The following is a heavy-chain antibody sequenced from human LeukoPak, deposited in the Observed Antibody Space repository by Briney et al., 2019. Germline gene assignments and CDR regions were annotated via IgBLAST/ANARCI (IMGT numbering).Heavy chain of an antibody. D-gene: IGHD3-22*01. Sequence: SETLSLTCTVSGGSISSSSYYWSWIRQPPGKGLEWIGSIYYSGSTYYNPSLKSRVTISVDTSKNQFSLKLSSVTAADTAVYYCARHSYDSSGYYFGWIDYWGQGTLVTVSS. CDR2: IYYSGST. CDR1: GGSISSSSYY. J-gene: IGHJ4*02. V-gene: IGHV4-39*01. CDR3: ARHSYDSSGYYFGWIDY.